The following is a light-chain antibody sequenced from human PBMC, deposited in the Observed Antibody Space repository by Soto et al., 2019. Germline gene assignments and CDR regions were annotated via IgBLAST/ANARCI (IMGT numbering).Light chain of an antibody. CDR3: QQYKSYWT. V-gene: IGKV1-5*01. J-gene: IGKJ1*01. Sequence: DIQMTQSPSTLPASVGDRVTITCRASQRISTWLAWYQQKPGKAPKLLISDASSLETGVPSRFIGSGSGTEFTLTINSMKPDDFATYYCQQYKSYWTFGQGTKVDIK. CDR2: DAS. CDR1: QRISTW.